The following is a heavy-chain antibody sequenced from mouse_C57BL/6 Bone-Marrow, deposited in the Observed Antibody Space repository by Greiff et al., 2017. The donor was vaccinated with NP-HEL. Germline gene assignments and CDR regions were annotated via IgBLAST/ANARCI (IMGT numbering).Heavy chain of an antibody. Sequence: EVQGVESGGGLVKPGGSLKLSCAASGFTFSSYAMSWVRQTPEKRLEWVATISDGGSYTYYPDNVKGRFTISRDNAKNNLYLQMSHLKSEDTAMYYCASSNWGYFDVWGTGTTVTVSS. CDR3: ASSNWGYFDV. V-gene: IGHV5-4*01. D-gene: IGHD2-5*01. CDR2: ISDGGSYT. J-gene: IGHJ1*03. CDR1: GFTFSSYA.